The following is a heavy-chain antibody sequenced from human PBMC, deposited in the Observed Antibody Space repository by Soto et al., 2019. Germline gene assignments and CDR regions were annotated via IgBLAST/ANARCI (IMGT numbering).Heavy chain of an antibody. D-gene: IGHD3-22*01. CDR3: ARDQLYYNDISGRPLNAFDV. J-gene: IGHJ3*01. CDR2: IGIGSSTT. CDR1: GFTFRNYG. Sequence: EVDLVESGGGLVQSGGSLRLSCAASGFTFRNYGMNWVRQAPGKGLEWVSYIGIGSSTTYYADSVKGRFTISRDNAKNSLNLQMNSLRAEDTAVYYCARDQLYYNDISGRPLNAFDVWGQGTMVTVSS. V-gene: IGHV3-48*01.